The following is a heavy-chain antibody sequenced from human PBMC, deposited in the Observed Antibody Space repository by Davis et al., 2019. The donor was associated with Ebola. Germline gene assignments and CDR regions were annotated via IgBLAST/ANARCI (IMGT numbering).Heavy chain of an antibody. J-gene: IGHJ5*02. CDR3: ARGARNERNWFDP. V-gene: IGHV4-34*01. Sequence: MPGGSLRLSCAVYGGSFSGYYWNWIRQPPGKGLEWIGEINHSGSTNYNPSLKSRVTISVDTSKNQFSLKLSSVTAADTAVYYCARGARNERNWFDPWGQGTLVTVSS. D-gene: IGHD1-1*01. CDR2: INHSGST. CDR1: GGSFSGYY.